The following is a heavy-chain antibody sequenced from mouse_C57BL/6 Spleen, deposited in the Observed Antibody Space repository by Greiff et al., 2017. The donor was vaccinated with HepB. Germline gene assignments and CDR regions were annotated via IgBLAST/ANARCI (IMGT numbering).Heavy chain of an antibody. J-gene: IGHJ3*01. CDR1: GYTFTSYW. CDR3: ARDNYYGSSTAWFAY. D-gene: IGHD1-1*01. Sequence: QVQLQQPGAELVMPGASVKLSCKASGYTFTSYWMHWVKQRPGQGLEWIGEIDPSDSYTNYNQKFKGKSTLTVDKFSSTAYMQLSSLTSEDSAVYYCARDNYYGSSTAWFAYWGQGTLVTVSA. CDR2: IDPSDSYT. V-gene: IGHV1-69*01.